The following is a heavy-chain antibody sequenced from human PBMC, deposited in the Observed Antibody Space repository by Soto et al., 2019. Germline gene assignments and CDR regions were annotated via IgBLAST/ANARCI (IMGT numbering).Heavy chain of an antibody. CDR1: GGSISSGDYY. V-gene: IGHV4-30-4*01. Sequence: SETLSLTCTVSGGSISSGDYYWSWIRQPPGKGLEWIGYIYYSGSTYYNPSLKSRVTISVDTSKNQFSLKLSSVTAADTAVYYCARVAGGFKHVLYYFDYWGQGTLVTVSS. CDR2: IYYSGST. D-gene: IGHD3-16*01. J-gene: IGHJ4*02. CDR3: ARVAGGFKHVLYYFDY.